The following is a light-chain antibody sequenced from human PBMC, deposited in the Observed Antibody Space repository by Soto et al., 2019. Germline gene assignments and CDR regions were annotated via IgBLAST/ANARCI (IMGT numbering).Light chain of an antibody. CDR1: QSVSSK. Sequence: EVLMKQSPAILFLSPGERVTSSCRASQSVSSKLAWYQQKPGRAPGLLVYGASTVATGVPARFSGSASGTEFTLTISSLKSEDFAVYYCQQYSVYWTFGQGTKVDIK. CDR3: QQYSVYWT. V-gene: IGKV3-15*01. CDR2: GAS. J-gene: IGKJ1*01.